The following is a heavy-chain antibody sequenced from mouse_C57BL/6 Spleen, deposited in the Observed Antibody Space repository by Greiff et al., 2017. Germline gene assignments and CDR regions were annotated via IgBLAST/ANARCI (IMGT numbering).Heavy chain of an antibody. Sequence: VQLQQPGAELVRPGTSVKLSCKASGYTFTSYWMHWVKQRPGQGLEWIGVIDPSDSYTNYNQKFKGKATLTVDTSSSPAYMQLSSLTSEDSAVYYCAKSDYFDYWGKGTTLTVSS. CDR2: IDPSDSYT. CDR1: GYTFTSYW. V-gene: IGHV1-59*01. CDR3: AKSDYFDY. J-gene: IGHJ2*01.